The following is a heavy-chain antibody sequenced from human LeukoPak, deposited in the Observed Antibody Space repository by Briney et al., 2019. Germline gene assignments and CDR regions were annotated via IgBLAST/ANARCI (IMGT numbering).Heavy chain of an antibody. V-gene: IGHV4-39*07. D-gene: IGHD3-16*01. J-gene: IGHJ6*03. CDR2: IYYSGST. Sequence: KSSETLSLTCTVSGGSISSGVYYWGWIRQPPGKGLEWIGSIYYSGSTYYNPSLKSRVTISVDTSKNQFSLKLSSVTAADTAVYYCARGRSPRFYYYYMDVWGKGTTVTVSS. CDR1: GGSISSGVYY. CDR3: ARGRSPRFYYYYMDV.